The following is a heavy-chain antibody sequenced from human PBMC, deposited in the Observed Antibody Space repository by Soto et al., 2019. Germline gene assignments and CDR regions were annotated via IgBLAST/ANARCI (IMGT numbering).Heavy chain of an antibody. Sequence: GGSLRLSCAASGFIFGDFAMSWVRQAPGKGLEWVSVLSGAGLSTYSAESVKGRFTISRDNSRDTLYLEMNNLRAEDTAVYFCAKNGGSWYFLDYWGQGTQVTVSS. J-gene: IGHJ4*02. CDR1: GFIFGDFA. D-gene: IGHD6-13*01. V-gene: IGHV3-23*01. CDR3: AKNGGSWYFLDY. CDR2: LSGAGLST.